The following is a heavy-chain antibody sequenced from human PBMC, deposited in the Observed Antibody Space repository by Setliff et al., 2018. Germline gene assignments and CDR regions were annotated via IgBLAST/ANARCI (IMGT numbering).Heavy chain of an antibody. J-gene: IGHJ6*02. D-gene: IGHD1-20*01. CDR1: GFTFSTYE. V-gene: IGHV3-48*03. CDR2: ISSDGSTV. Sequence: GGSLRLSCAASGFTFSTYEMNWVRQAPGKGLEWVSYISSDGSTVFYADSVKGRFTISRDNGKKSLYLQMNSLRREDTALYYCAKQAGANWNDDYYGLDVWGQGTTVTVSS. CDR3: AKQAGANWNDDYYGLDV.